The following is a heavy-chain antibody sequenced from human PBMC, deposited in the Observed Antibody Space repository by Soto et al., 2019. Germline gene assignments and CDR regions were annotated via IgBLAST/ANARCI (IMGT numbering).Heavy chain of an antibody. CDR2: INHSGST. CDR3: ARLGSIPQNSLGIAAAGTVD. D-gene: IGHD6-13*01. Sequence: TLSLTCAVYGGSFIGYYWSWIRQPPGKGLEWIGEINHSGSTNYNPSLKSRVTISVDTSRNQFSLKLSSVTAADTAVYYCARLGSIPQNSLGIAAAGTVDWGQETLVTVS. J-gene: IGHJ4*02. V-gene: IGHV4-34*01. CDR1: GGSFIGYY.